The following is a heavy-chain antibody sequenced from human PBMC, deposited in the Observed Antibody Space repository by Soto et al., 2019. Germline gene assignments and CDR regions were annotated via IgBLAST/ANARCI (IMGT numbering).Heavy chain of an antibody. CDR2: IYHSGTT. Sequence: SETLSLTCPVSGGSIRGYYWSWIRQLPGKGVEWLGFIYHSGTTNYKPSLKSRVNISVDTSKKQFSLKLTYVTAADTAVYYCARIRGYSYGYFDYWGQGTLVNVSS. CDR1: GGSIRGYY. CDR3: ARIRGYSYGYFDY. J-gene: IGHJ4*02. V-gene: IGHV4-59*01. D-gene: IGHD5-18*01.